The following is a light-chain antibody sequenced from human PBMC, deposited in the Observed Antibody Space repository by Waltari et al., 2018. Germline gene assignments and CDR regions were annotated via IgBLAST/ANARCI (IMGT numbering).Light chain of an antibody. V-gene: IGKV3-15*01. CDR2: GAS. J-gene: IGKJ1*01. Sequence: EIVMTQSPATLSVSPGERATLSCRASQSVSSNLAWYQQKPGQVPRLRNYGASTRATGIPARFSGSGSGTEFTLTISSLQSEDFAVYYCQQYNNWPPWTFGQGTKVEIK. CDR3: QQYNNWPPWT. CDR1: QSVSSN.